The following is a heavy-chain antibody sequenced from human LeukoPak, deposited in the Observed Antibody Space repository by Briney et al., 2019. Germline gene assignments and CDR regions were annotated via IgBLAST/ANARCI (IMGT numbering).Heavy chain of an antibody. CDR2: ISSSGSST. D-gene: IGHD2-15*01. CDR1: GFTFSDYY. CDR3: ASKGGN. Sequence: PGGSLRLSCAASGFTFSDYYMNWIRQAPGKGLERISYISSSGSSTRYADSVKGRFTISRDNTRNSLYLQMTSLRADDTAVYYCASKGGNWGQGTLVTVSS. V-gene: IGHV3-11*03. J-gene: IGHJ4*02.